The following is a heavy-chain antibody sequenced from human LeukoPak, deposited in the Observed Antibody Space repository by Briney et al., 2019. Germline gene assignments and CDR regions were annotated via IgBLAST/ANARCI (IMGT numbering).Heavy chain of an antibody. V-gene: IGHV3-48*04. CDR1: GFSFSTYS. Sequence: PGGSLRLSCAASGFSFSTYSMNWVRQAPGKGLEWVSYIVGSSSTIYSADSVKGRFTISRDNAKNSLYLQMDSLRAEDTAVYYCATDSPETAAFDYWGQGTLVTVSS. CDR2: IVGSSSTI. D-gene: IGHD1-1*01. CDR3: ATDSPETAAFDY. J-gene: IGHJ4*02.